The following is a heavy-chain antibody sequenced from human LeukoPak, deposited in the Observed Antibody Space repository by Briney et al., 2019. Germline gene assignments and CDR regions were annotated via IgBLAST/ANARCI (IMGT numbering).Heavy chain of an antibody. CDR3: AQFVRDYVWGSYRYSDDY. V-gene: IGHV3-21*04. D-gene: IGHD3-16*02. J-gene: IGHJ4*01. Sequence: PGGSLRLSCAASGFTFSSYSMNWVRQAPGKGLEWVSSISTNSAFIYYADSVRGRFTISRDNTKNSLYLQMNSLRAEDTAVYYCAQFVRDYVWGSYRYSDDYWGQGTLVTVSS. CDR2: ISTNSAFI. CDR1: GFTFSSYS.